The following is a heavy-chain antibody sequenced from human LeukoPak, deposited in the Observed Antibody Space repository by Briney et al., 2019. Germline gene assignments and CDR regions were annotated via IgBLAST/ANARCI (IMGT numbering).Heavy chain of an antibody. CDR1: GFTFSDKY. CDR3: TRDPFVDVTP. V-gene: IGHV3-53*05. J-gene: IGHJ5*02. Sequence: GGSLRLSCAAFGFTFSDKYISWVRQAPGKGLEGVSVIYSDGTTHYSDSVKGRFTMSRDNSKNTLDLQMNSLRVEDTAIYYCTRDPFVDVTPWGQGTLVTVSS. CDR2: IYSDGTT. D-gene: IGHD5-12*01.